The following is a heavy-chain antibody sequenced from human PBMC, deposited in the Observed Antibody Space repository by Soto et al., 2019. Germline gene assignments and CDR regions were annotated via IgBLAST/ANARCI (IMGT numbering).Heavy chain of an antibody. Sequence: EVQLVESGGGLVQPGGSLRLSCAASGFTFSSYSMNWVRQAPGKGLEWVSYISSSSSTIYYADSVKGRFTISRDNDKNSLYLQMNSLRDEDTAVYYCARDAPGIETSRYYYYGMDVWGQGTTVTVSS. D-gene: IGHD6-13*01. V-gene: IGHV3-48*02. CDR3: ARDAPGIETSRYYYYGMDV. J-gene: IGHJ6*02. CDR2: ISSSSSTI. CDR1: GFTFSSYS.